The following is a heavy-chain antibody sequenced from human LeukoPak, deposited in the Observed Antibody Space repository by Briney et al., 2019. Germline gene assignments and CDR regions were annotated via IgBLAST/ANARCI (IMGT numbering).Heavy chain of an antibody. CDR1: GFIFSDYI. CDR3: FRDGSGSDWSAFDI. V-gene: IGHV3-72*01. J-gene: IGHJ3*02. Sequence: PGGSLRLSCAASGFIFSDYIMDWVRQAPGKGLEWVGRVRKKDKSYTTKYAPSVEGRFTISRDDSQNSLYLQMNSLRTEDTAVYYCFRDGSGSDWSAFDIWGQGTMVTVSS. D-gene: IGHD1-1*01. CDR2: VRKKDKSYTT.